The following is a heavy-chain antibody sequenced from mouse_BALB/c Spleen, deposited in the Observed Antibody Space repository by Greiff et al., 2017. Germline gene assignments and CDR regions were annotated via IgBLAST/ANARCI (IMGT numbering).Heavy chain of an antibody. V-gene: IGHV5-17*02. Sequence: EVKVVESGGGLVQPGGSRKLSCAASGFTFSSFGMHWVRQAPEKGLEWVAYISSGSSTIYYADTVKGRFTISRDNPKNTLFLQMTSLRSEDTAMYYCARSITTAKAYWGQGTLVTVSA. CDR3: ARSITTAKAY. CDR2: ISSGSSTI. CDR1: GFTFSSFG. D-gene: IGHD1-2*01. J-gene: IGHJ3*01.